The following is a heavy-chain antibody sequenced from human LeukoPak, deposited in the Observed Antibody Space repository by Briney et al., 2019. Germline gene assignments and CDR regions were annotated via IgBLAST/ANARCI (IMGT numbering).Heavy chain of an antibody. Sequence: GESLKISCKGSGYSFTSYWIGWVRQMPGKGLEWMGIIYPGDSDTRYSPSFQGQVTISADKSISTACLQWSSLKASDTAMYYCARLLVGNRLQLQSYYMDVWGKGTTVTVSS. D-gene: IGHD5-24*01. J-gene: IGHJ6*03. CDR2: IYPGDSDT. V-gene: IGHV5-51*01. CDR1: GYSFTSYW. CDR3: ARLLVGNRLQLQSYYMDV.